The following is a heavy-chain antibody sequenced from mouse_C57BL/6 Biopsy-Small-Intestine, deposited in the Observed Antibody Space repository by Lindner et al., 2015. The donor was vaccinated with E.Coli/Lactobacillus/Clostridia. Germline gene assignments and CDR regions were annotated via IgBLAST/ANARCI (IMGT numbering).Heavy chain of an antibody. V-gene: IGHV1-66*01. D-gene: IGHD2-4*01. J-gene: IGHJ3*01. CDR2: IYPGSGNT. CDR3: ARGDYDWFAY. CDR1: GYSFTSYY. Sequence: VQLQESGPELVKPGASVKISCKASGYSFTSYYIHWVKQRPGQGLEWIGWIYPGSGNTKYNENFKGKATLTADTSSSTAYVQLNSLTSEDSAVYYCARGDYDWFAYWGQGTLVTVSA.